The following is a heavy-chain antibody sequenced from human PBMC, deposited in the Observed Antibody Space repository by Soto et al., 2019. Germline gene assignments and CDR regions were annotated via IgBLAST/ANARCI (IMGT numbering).Heavy chain of an antibody. J-gene: IGHJ6*02. CDR3: ARSNDYGDYYYYGMDV. CDR1: GYSFTIYC. D-gene: IGHD4-17*01. CDR2: IYPGDSDT. V-gene: IGHV5-51*01. Sequence: GESLKISCKSSGYSFTIYCIGWVLQMPWKGLEWMGIIYPGDSDTRYSPPFQGQVTISADKSISTAYLQWSSLKASDTAMYYCARSNDYGDYYYYGMDVWGQGTTVTVSS.